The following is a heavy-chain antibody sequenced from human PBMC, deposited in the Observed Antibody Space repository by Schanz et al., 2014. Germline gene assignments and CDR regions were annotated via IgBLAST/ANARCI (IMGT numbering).Heavy chain of an antibody. V-gene: IGHV1-18*01. Sequence: QVQLEQSGAEVKKPGASVKVSCKTSGYAFSDYGITWVRQAPGQGLQWMGWISPYTGNTNYAQTLQGRITLTTDTATSPAVMELSSLRSEDTAVYYGARGYGDSPTDVWGQGTLVTVSS. CDR1: GYAFSDYG. D-gene: IGHD4-17*01. J-gene: IGHJ4*02. CDR3: ARGYGDSPTDV. CDR2: ISPYTGNT.